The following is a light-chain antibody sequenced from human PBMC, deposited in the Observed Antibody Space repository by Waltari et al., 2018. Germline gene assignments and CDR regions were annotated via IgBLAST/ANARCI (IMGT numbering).Light chain of an antibody. J-gene: IGKJ2*01. V-gene: IGKV3-15*01. CDR2: GAS. CDR1: QSVSSN. CDR3: QQYNSWPPRYT. Sequence: ETVLTQSPATLSVSPGERATLPCRASQSVSSNLAWYQHKPGQPPRLLIYGASTRATGIPARFNGSGSGTEFTLTISSLQSEDFAVYYCQQYNSWPPRYTFGQGTNLESK.